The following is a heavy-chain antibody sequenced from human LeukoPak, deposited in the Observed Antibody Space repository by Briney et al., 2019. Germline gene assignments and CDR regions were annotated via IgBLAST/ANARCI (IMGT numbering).Heavy chain of an antibody. CDR1: GGSIHNYY. J-gene: IGHJ4*02. D-gene: IGHD2-2*01. CDR2: IWSSGGMWRSGGT. Sequence: SETLSLTCTVSGGSIHNYYWTWIRQSAGNKLEWIGRIWSSGGMWRSGGTNINPSLTSRITMSVDASQNQISLRLSSVTAADTAVYYCARHERDTSWYYFDYWGQGTLVTVSS. V-gene: IGHV4-4*07. CDR3: ARHERDTSWYYFDY.